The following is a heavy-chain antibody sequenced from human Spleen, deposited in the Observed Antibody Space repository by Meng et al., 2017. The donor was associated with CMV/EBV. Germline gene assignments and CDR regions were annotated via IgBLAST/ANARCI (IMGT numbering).Heavy chain of an antibody. V-gene: IGHV4-34*01. Sequence: SRSKYFWNWVRQPPGKGLEWIGDISHRGNTTYNPSLKSRVSISLDTSKNQVSLKVTSMTAADTAVYYCARASLFGVVIIKDYYFDYWGQGTLVTVSS. CDR1: SRSKYF. J-gene: IGHJ4*02. CDR2: ISHRGNT. CDR3: ARASLFGVVIIKDYYFDY. D-gene: IGHD3-3*01.